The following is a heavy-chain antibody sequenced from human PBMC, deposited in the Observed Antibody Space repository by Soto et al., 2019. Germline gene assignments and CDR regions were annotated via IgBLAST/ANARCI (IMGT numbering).Heavy chain of an antibody. CDR2: IYYSGST. Sequence: SETLSLTCTVSGGSISSSSYYWGWIRQPPGKGLEWIGSIYYSGSTYYNPSLKSRVTISVATSKNQFSLKLSSVTAADTAVYYCARQGAGGSYYGPFDYWGQGTLVTVSS. D-gene: IGHD1-26*01. CDR1: GGSISSSSYY. V-gene: IGHV4-39*01. CDR3: ARQGAGGSYYGPFDY. J-gene: IGHJ4*02.